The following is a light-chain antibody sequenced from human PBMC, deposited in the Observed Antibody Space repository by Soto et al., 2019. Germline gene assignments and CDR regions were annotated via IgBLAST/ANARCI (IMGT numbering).Light chain of an antibody. V-gene: IGKV3-15*01. CDR3: QQYDDWPPGYT. J-gene: IGKJ2*01. Sequence: ETVMTQSPASLSVSPGERATLSCRASHSISSNLAWYQQKPGQAPRLLIYGASTRATGLPARFSGSGSGTEFTLTISSLESEDFAVYYCQQYDDWPPGYTFGQGTKLELK. CDR1: HSISSN. CDR2: GAS.